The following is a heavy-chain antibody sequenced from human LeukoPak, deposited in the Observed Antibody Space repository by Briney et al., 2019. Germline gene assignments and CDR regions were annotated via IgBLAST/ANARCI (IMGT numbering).Heavy chain of an antibody. V-gene: IGHV3-30-3*01. Sequence: PGGSLRLSCAASGFTFSSSAMHWVRQAPDKGLEWVAVISYDGSNKYYADSVKGRFTISRDNSKNTLYLQMNSLRADDTAVYYCARDAYIYIMITFGGVMGFDYWGQGTLVTVSS. CDR3: ARDAYIYIMITFGGVMGFDY. D-gene: IGHD3-16*01. CDR2: ISYDGSNK. CDR1: GFTFSSSA. J-gene: IGHJ4*02.